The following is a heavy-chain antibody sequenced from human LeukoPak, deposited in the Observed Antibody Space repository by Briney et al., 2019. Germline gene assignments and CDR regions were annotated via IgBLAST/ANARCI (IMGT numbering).Heavy chain of an antibody. V-gene: IGHV3-48*04. CDR3: ARVGVTSQSLTY. D-gene: IGHD3-10*01. CDR2: ITSNSDTI. J-gene: IGHJ4*02. Sequence: GGSLRLSCAASGFPLSSYSMNWVRQAPGKGLGWVAYITSNSDTISYADSVKGRFTISRDNAKNSLYLQMDSLRAEDTAVFYCARVGVTSQSLTYWGQGTLVTVSS. CDR1: GFPLSSYS.